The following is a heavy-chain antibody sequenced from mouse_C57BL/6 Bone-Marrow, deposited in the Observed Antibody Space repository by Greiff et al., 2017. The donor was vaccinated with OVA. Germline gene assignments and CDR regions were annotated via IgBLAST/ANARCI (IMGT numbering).Heavy chain of an antibody. CDR3: ARPTVGANGYVDV. CDR1: GYTFTSYG. V-gene: IGHV1-81*01. CDR2: IYPRSGNT. D-gene: IGHD1-1*01. J-gene: IGHJ1*03. Sequence: QVQLQQSGAELARPGASVKLSCKASGYTFTSYGISWVKQRTGQGLEWIGEIYPRSGNTYYNEKFKGKATLTADKSSSTAYMELRSLTSEDSAVYFCARPTVGANGYVDVWGTGTTVTVSS.